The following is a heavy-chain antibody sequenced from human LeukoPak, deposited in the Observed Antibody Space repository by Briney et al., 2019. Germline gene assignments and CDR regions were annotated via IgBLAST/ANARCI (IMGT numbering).Heavy chain of an antibody. Sequence: GGSLRLSCAASGFTFSSYSMNWVRQAPGKGLEWVSSISSSSSYIYYADSVKGRFTISRDNAKNSQYLQMNSLRAEDTAVYYCARVGQLLYFDYWGQGTLVTVSS. CDR1: GFTFSSYS. CDR2: ISSSSSYI. CDR3: ARVGQLLYFDY. V-gene: IGHV3-21*01. D-gene: IGHD2-2*01. J-gene: IGHJ4*02.